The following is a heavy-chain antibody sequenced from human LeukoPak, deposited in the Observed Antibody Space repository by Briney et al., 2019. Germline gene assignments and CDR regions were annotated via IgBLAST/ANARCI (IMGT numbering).Heavy chain of an antibody. J-gene: IGHJ4*02. Sequence: PSETLSLTCTVSGGSISSYYWSWIRQPPGKGLEWIGYIYYSGSTNYNPSLKSRVTISVDTSKNQFSLKLSSVTAADTAVYYCASMNSGYYSHSFDYWGQGTLVTVSS. CDR2: IYYSGST. CDR3: ASMNSGYYSHSFDY. D-gene: IGHD3-22*01. CDR1: GGSISSYY. V-gene: IGHV4-59*08.